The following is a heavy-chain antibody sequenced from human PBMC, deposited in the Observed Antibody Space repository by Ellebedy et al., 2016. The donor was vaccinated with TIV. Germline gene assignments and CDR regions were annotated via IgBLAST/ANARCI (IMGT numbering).Heavy chain of an antibody. CDR2: IIPISDTA. CDR3: AREAGNYAHFDY. D-gene: IGHD1-7*01. Sequence: SVKVSCXASGGTFNSYTISWVRQAPGQGLEWMGGIIPISDTANYAQKFQGRVTITADESTSTAYMELSSLRSEDTAVYYCAREAGNYAHFDYWGQGTLVIVSS. CDR1: GGTFNSYT. V-gene: IGHV1-69*13. J-gene: IGHJ4*02.